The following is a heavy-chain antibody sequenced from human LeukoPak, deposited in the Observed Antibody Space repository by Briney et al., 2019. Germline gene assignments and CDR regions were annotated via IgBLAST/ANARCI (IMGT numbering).Heavy chain of an antibody. CDR2: IKQDGSEK. CDR1: GFTFSSYW. V-gene: IGHV3-7*03. D-gene: IGHD6-6*01. J-gene: IGHJ4*02. Sequence: GGSLRLSCVASGFTFSSYWMSWVRQAPGKGQEWVANIKQDGSEKYYVDSVKGRFTISRDNAKNSLYLQMNSLRAEDTAVYYCARGRRGSSLGAYYFDYWGQGTPVTVSS. CDR3: ARGRRGSSLGAYYFDY.